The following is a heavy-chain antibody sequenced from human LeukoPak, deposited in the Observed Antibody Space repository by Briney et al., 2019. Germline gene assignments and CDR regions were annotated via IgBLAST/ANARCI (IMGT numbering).Heavy chain of an antibody. D-gene: IGHD3-10*01. CDR2: IYYSGST. CDR1: GGSISSSSYY. J-gene: IGHJ5*02. Sequence: SETLSLTCTVSGGSISSSSYYWGWIRQPPGKGLEWIGSIYYSGSTYYNPSLKSRVTISVDTSKNQFSLKLSSVTAADTAVYYCAIQEGRFDGSAKDNWFDPWGQGTLVTVSS. V-gene: IGHV4-39*01. CDR3: AIQEGRFDGSAKDNWFDP.